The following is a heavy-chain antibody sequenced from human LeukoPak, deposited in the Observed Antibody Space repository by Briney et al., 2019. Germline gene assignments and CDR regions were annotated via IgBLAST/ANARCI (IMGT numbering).Heavy chain of an antibody. J-gene: IGHJ3*02. CDR2: IYSGGST. Sequence: GGSLRLSCAASGFTVSSNYMSWVRQAPGKGLEWVSVIYSGGSTYYADSVKGRFTISRDNSKNTLYLQMNSLRSEDTAVYYCARVGDFWSGYYTADAFDIWGQGTMVTVSS. V-gene: IGHV3-53*05. CDR3: ARVGDFWSGYYTADAFDI. D-gene: IGHD3-3*01. CDR1: GFTVSSNY.